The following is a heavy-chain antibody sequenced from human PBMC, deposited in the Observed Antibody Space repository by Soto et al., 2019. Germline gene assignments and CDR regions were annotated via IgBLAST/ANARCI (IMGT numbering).Heavy chain of an antibody. V-gene: IGHV3-48*02. CDR3: ARDERITIFGVDL. J-gene: IGHJ2*01. D-gene: IGHD3-3*01. CDR1: GFTFSSYS. Sequence: EVQLVESGGGLVQPGGSLRLSCAASGFTFSSYSMNWFRQAPGKWLEWVSYMSSSSSTIYYADSVKGRFTISKDNAKNSMYLQMNSLSDEDTAVYYCARDERITIFGVDLWGRGTLVTVSS. CDR2: MSSSSSTI.